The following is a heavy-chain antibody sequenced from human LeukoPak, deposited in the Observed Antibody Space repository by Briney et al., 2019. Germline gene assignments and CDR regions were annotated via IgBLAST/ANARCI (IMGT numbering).Heavy chain of an antibody. CDR3: ARRYCSGGSCYSFRGDWFDP. V-gene: IGHV3-30-3*01. CDR2: ISYDGSNK. J-gene: IGHJ5*02. Sequence: PGRSLRLSCAASGFTFSSYAMHWVRQAPGKGLEWVAVISYDGSNKYYADSVKGRFTISRDNSKNTLYLQMNSLRAEDTAVYYCARRYCSGGSCYSFRGDWFDPWGQGTLVTVS. CDR1: GFTFSSYA. D-gene: IGHD2-15*01.